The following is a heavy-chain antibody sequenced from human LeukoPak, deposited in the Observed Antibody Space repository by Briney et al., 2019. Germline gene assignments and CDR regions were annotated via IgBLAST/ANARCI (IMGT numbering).Heavy chain of an antibody. CDR1: GGSISSYY. CDR3: ARVLPYDYVWGSYRYADGNRKDAFDI. J-gene: IGHJ3*02. CDR2: IYYSGST. D-gene: IGHD3-16*02. V-gene: IGHV4-59*01. Sequence: PSETLSLTCTVSGGSISSYYWSWIRQPPGKGLEWIGYIYYSGSTNYNPSLKSRVTISVDTSKNQFSLKLSSVTAADTAVYYCARVLPYDYVWGSYRYADGNRKDAFDIWGQGTMVTVSS.